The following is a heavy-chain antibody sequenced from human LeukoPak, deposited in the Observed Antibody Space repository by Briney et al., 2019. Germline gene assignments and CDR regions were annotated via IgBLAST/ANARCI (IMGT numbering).Heavy chain of an antibody. D-gene: IGHD3-3*01. CDR3: ARVNTIFWRVIHWFDP. V-gene: IGHV4-61*09. CDR1: GAAISNGYFS. Sequence: SETLSLTCTVSGAAISNGYFSWSWIRKAAGGGLEWIGHTSVAENTTNYNPSLRSRFAISLDTSKNQFSLTLKSVTASDAAIYYCARVNTIFWRVIHWFDPWGQGTLVTVSS. CDR2: TSVAENT. J-gene: IGHJ5*02.